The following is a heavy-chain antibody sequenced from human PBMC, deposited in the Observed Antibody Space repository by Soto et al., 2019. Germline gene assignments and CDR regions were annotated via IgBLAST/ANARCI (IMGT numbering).Heavy chain of an antibody. CDR1: GGSISSGDYY. V-gene: IGHV4-30-4*01. CDR3: ARDSQDSSGYLGGMDV. J-gene: IGHJ6*02. D-gene: IGHD3-22*01. CDR2: IYYSGST. Sequence: QVQLQESGPGLVKPSQTLSLTCTVSGGSISSGDYYWSWIRQPPGKGLEWIGYIYYSGSTYYNPSLRSRVTISVDTSKNQFSLKLSSVTAADTAVYYCARDSQDSSGYLGGMDVWGQGTTVTVSS.